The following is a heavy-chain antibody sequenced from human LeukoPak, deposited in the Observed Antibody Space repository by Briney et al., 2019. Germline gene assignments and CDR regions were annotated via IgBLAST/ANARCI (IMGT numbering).Heavy chain of an antibody. CDR2: ITNSGSTK. V-gene: IGHV3-48*01. J-gene: IGHJ3*02. Sequence: GGSLRLSCAASAFTFSNYEMKWVRQSPGKGLEWVSFITNSGSTKYYADSVKGLFTISRDNSKNTLYLQMNSLRAEDTAVYYCAKDYTYYYDSSGNDAFDIWGQGTMVTVSS. D-gene: IGHD3-22*01. CDR3: AKDYTYYYDSSGNDAFDI. CDR1: AFTFSNYE.